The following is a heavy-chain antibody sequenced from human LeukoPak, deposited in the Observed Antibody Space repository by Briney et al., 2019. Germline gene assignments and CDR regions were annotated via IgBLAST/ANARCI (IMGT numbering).Heavy chain of an antibody. Sequence: PGGSLRLSCAASGFTFSSYGMHWVRQAPGKGLEWVAVISCDGSNKYYADSVKGRFTISRDNSKNTLYLQMNSLRAEDTAVYYCASGQWLVRLGYFDYWGQGTLVTVSS. CDR2: ISCDGSNK. CDR3: ASGQWLVRLGYFDY. J-gene: IGHJ4*02. CDR1: GFTFSSYG. V-gene: IGHV3-30*03. D-gene: IGHD6-19*01.